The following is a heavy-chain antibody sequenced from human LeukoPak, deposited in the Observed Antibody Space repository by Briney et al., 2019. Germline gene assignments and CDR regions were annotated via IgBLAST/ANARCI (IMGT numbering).Heavy chain of an antibody. V-gene: IGHV4-39*07. CDR3: ARLDVTRGLNYFDY. J-gene: IGHJ4*02. Sequence: MSSETLSLTCTVSGGSISSTYYWCWVRQPPGTGLEWIGSIYYSGQTYYNTSLKSRLIISGDTSKNQFSLKLSSVTAADTAVYYCARLDVTRGLNYFDYWGQGTLVTVSS. D-gene: IGHD4/OR15-4a*01. CDR1: GGSISSTYY. CDR2: IYYSGQT.